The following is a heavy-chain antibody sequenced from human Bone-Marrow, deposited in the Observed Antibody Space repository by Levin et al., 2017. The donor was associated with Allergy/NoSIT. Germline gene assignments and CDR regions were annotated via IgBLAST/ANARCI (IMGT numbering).Heavy chain of an antibody. D-gene: IGHD1-26*01. Sequence: GASVKVSCKASGYTFTGYYMHWVRQAPGQGLEWMGWINPNSGGTNYAQKFQGRVTMTRDTSISTAYMELSRLRSDDTAVYYCARDHSWELLGNPPGGYWGQGTLVTVSS. CDR2: INPNSGGT. J-gene: IGHJ4*02. CDR3: ARDHSWELLGNPPGGY. V-gene: IGHV1-2*02. CDR1: GYTFTGYY.